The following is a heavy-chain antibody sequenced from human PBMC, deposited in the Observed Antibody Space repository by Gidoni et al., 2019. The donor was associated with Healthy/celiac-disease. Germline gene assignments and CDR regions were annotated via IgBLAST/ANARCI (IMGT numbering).Heavy chain of an antibody. Sequence: QVQLVQSGAEVKKPGASVKVSCQAAGYTFTSYAMHWVRQAPGQRLEWMGWINAGNGNTKYAQKFQGRVTITRDTSESTAYMELRSLRSEDTAVYYCAWTEFNCSSTSCHNAPGWFDPWGQGTLVTVSS. CDR2: INAGNGNT. J-gene: IGHJ5*02. CDR3: AWTEFNCSSTSCHNAPGWFDP. CDR1: GYTFTSYA. D-gene: IGHD2-2*02. V-gene: IGHV1-3*01.